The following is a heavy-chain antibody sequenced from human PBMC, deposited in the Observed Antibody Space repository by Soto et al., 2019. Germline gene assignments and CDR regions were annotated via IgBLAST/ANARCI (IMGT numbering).Heavy chain of an antibody. V-gene: IGHV3-23*01. CDR2: ITGSGADT. Sequence: GGSLRLSCAVSGFRFSDYAMAWVRQAPGKGLEYVSSITGSGADTYYAQSVRGRFTISRDNSHNTLYLQVHSLTAEDTAVYYCAKDRRAGGNSAFYFDFWGQGAQVTVSS. CDR3: AKDRRAGGNSAFYFDF. CDR1: GFRFSDYA. J-gene: IGHJ4*02. D-gene: IGHD3-16*01.